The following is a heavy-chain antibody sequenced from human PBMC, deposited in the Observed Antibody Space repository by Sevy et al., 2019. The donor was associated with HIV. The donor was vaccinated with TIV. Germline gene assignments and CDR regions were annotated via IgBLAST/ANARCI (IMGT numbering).Heavy chain of an antibody. V-gene: IGHV3-66*01. Sequence: GGSLRLSCAASGLTVSSNYMTWVRQAPGKGLECVSVTYSDGSKYLADCVKGIFIISTDNSKNTLYLQMNSLRVEVTAVYYCARGKSGYGYGLDYWGQRTLVTVSS. D-gene: IGHD5-18*01. CDR1: GLTVSSNY. CDR2: TYSDGSK. J-gene: IGHJ4*02. CDR3: ARGKSGYGYGLDY.